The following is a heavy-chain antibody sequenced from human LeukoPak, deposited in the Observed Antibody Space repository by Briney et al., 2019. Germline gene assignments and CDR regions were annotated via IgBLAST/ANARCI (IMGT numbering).Heavy chain of an antibody. V-gene: IGHV1-18*01. Sequence: ASVKVSCKASGYTFTRYGISWVRQAPGQGLEWMGWISAYNGNTNYAQKLQGRVTMNTDTSTSTAYMALRSLRSDDTAVFYCARVPLSMVRRVIPPYCHLGGQDPLVTVSS. D-gene: IGHD3-10*01. J-gene: IGHJ1*01. CDR2: ISAYNGNT. CDR3: ARVPLSMVRRVIPPYCHL. CDR1: GYTFTRYG.